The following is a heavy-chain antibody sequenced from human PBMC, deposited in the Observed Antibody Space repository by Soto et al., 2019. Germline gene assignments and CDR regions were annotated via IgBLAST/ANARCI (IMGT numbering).Heavy chain of an antibody. CDR1: GFTFNDYG. D-gene: IGHD3-10*01. CDR3: GRDLRRFGERSPVDY. J-gene: IGHJ4*02. V-gene: IGHV3-33*01. CDR2: IWYDGSDS. Sequence: QVQLVESGGGVVQPGRSLRLSCVASGFTFNDYGMHWVRQAPGKGLEWVASIWYDGSDSYHADSVKGRFTIFRDNSMNTLYMEMKSLRVDDTAVYYCGRDLRRFGERSPVDYWGQGTLVTVSS.